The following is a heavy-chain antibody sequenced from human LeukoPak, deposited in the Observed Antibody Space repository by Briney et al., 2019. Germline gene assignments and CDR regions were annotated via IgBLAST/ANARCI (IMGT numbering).Heavy chain of an antibody. CDR3: AGDYPTDY. V-gene: IGHV3-7*01. CDR1: GFTFSSYE. J-gene: IGHJ4*02. CDR2: IKQDGSEK. Sequence: GGSLRLSCAASGFTFSSYEMNWVRQAPGKGLGWVANIKQDGSEKYYVDSVKGRFTISRDNAKNSLYLQMNSLRAEDTAVYYCAGDYPTDYWGQGTLVTVSS.